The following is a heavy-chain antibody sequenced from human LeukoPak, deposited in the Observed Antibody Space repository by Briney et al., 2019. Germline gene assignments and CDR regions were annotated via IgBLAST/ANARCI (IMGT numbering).Heavy chain of an antibody. CDR2: INPNGGGT. V-gene: IGHV1-2*02. CDR3: ARDRAYYYDSSGYYYYYYGMDV. CDR1: GYTFTGYY. Sequence: SVKVSCKASGYTFTGYYMHWVRQAPGQGLEWMGWINPNGGGTNYAQKFQGRVTMTRDTSISTAYMELSRLRSDDTAVYYCARDRAYYYDSSGYYYYYYGMDVWGQGTTVTVSS. J-gene: IGHJ6*02. D-gene: IGHD3-22*01.